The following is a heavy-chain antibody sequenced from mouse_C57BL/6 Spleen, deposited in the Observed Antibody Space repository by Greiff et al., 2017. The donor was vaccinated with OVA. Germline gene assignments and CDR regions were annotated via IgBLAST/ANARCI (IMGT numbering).Heavy chain of an antibody. J-gene: IGHJ1*03. V-gene: IGHV1-62-2*01. CDR3: ARHERYYGSSSWYFDG. CDR1: GYTFTEYT. Sequence: VLLVESGAELVKPGASVKLSCKASGYTFTEYTIHWVKQRSGQGLEWIGWFYPGSGSIKYNEKFKDKATLTADKSSSTVYMGLSRLTSEDSAVYFCARHERYYGSSSWYFDGWGTGTTVTVSS. CDR2: FYPGSGSI. D-gene: IGHD1-1*01.